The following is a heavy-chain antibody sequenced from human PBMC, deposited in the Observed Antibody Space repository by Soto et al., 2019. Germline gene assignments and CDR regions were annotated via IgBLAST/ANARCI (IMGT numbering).Heavy chain of an antibody. Sequence: QVQLVQSGAEVKKPGASVKVSCKTSGYTFTGYYMHWVRQAPGQGLEWMGWIIPNSGVTKYAEKFQGRVSMPRDTSINTAYMEMSRLRSDDTAVYFCARGGVGSRADWFDPWGQGTLVTVSS. CDR3: ARGGVGSRADWFDP. V-gene: IGHV1-2*02. J-gene: IGHJ5*02. CDR2: IIPNSGVT. CDR1: GYTFTGYY. D-gene: IGHD3-10*01.